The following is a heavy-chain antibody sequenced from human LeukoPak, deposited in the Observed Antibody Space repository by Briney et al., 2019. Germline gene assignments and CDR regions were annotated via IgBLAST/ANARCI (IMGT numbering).Heavy chain of an antibody. CDR1: GYSFTSHY. Sequence: ASVKVSCKASGYSFTSHYMHWVRQAPGQGLEWMGIINPSGGSTSYAQKFQGRVTMTRDTSTSTVYMELSSLRSEDTAVYYCARDPAAPGTVTLYYFDYWGQGTLVTVSS. D-gene: IGHD4-17*01. CDR2: INPSGGST. J-gene: IGHJ4*02. V-gene: IGHV1-46*01. CDR3: ARDPAAPGTVTLYYFDY.